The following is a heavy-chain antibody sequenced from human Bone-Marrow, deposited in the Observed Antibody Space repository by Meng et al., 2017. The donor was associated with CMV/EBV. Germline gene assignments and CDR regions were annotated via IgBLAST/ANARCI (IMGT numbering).Heavy chain of an antibody. D-gene: IGHD2-2*01. CDR2: INPSGGST. Sequence: ASVKVSCKASGYTFTSYYMHWVRQAPGQGLEWMGIINPSGGSTSYAQKFQGRVTMTRDTSTSTVYMELSRLRSDDTAVYYCARDWGGYCGSTSCRTVEFDYWGQGTLVTVSS. V-gene: IGHV1-46*01. CDR3: ARDWGGYCGSTSCRTVEFDY. J-gene: IGHJ4*02. CDR1: GYTFTSYY.